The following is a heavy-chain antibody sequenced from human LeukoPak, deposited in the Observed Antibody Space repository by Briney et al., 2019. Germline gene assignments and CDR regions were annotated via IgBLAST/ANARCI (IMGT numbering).Heavy chain of an antibody. CDR2: ISPSGGAT. CDR1: GFTFNNYP. J-gene: IGHJ4*02. CDR3: GKYLQTTVGANDY. V-gene: IGHV3-23*01. D-gene: IGHD1-26*01. Sequence: PGGSLRLSCAASGFTFNNYPVNWVRQAPGKGLEWVSVISPSGGATFCGDSVQGRFTISRDNSRDTLYLQMNSLTAEDTAVYYCGKYLQTTVGANDYWGQGTLVTVSS.